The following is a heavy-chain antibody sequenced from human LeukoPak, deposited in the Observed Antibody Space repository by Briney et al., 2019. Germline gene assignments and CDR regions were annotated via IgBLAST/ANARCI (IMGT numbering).Heavy chain of an antibody. V-gene: IGHV1-18*01. CDR3: ARDHQLPLLGWFDP. CDR1: GYTFTSYG. CDR2: ISAYNGNT. J-gene: IGHJ5*02. D-gene: IGHD2-2*01. Sequence: ASVKVSCKASGYTFTSYGISWVRQAPGQGLEWMGWISAYNGNTNYAQKFQGRVTMTRDTSISTAYMEVSRLRSDNTAVYYCARDHQLPLLGWFDPWGQGTLVTVSS.